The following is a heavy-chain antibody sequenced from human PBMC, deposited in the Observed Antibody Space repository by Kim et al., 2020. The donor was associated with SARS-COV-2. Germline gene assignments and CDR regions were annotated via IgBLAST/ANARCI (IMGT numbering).Heavy chain of an antibody. CDR1: GYTFSNYW. V-gene: IGHV5-51*01. Sequence: GESLKISCQGSGYTFSNYWIAWVRQMPGKGLELMGIIYPGDSDSKYSPSFRGQVTISADRSINTAYLQWNSLRASDSAIYYCARHPRGEITYYAPWFDYWGQGTPVTVFS. D-gene: IGHD3-16*01. J-gene: IGHJ4*02. CDR3: ARHPRGEITYYAPWFDY. CDR2: IYPGDSDS.